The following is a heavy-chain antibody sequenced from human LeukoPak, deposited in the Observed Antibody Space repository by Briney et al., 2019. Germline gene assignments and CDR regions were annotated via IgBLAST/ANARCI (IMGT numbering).Heavy chain of an antibody. Sequence: GGSLGLSCAASGFTFDSYGMNWVRQAPGKGLEWVSGISGSGVYTYYADSVKGRFTISRDNSKNTLYLQMNSLRAEDTAVYYCAKGPWLAYPYYFDYWGQGTLVTVSS. CDR3: AKGPWLAYPYYFDY. CDR1: GFTFDSYG. V-gene: IGHV3-23*01. D-gene: IGHD6-19*01. J-gene: IGHJ4*02. CDR2: ISGSGVYT.